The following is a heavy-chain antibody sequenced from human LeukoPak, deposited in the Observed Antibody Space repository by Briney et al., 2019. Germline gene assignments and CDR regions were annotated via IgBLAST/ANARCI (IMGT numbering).Heavy chain of an antibody. CDR2: INAGNSNT. Sequence: GASVKVSCKASGYTFTSYAMHWVRQAPGQRLEWMGWINAGNSNTKYSQKFQGRVTITRDTSASTAYMELSRLRSDDTAVYYCARDNDYYGMDVWGQGTTVTVSS. CDR1: GYTFTSYA. CDR3: ARDNDYYGMDV. V-gene: IGHV1-3*01. J-gene: IGHJ6*02.